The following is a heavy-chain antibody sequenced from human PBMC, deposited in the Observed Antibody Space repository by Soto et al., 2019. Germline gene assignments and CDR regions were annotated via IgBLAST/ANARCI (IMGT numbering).Heavy chain of an antibody. J-gene: IGHJ5*02. CDR3: ARGPVVPAAIEGNWFDP. Sequence: QVQLQESGPGLVKPSQTLSLTCTVSGGSISSGGYYWSWIRQHPGKGLEWIGYIYYSGSTYYNPSLKSLVTISVDTSKNQFSLKLSSVTAADTAVYYCARGPVVPAAIEGNWFDPWGQGTLVTVSS. D-gene: IGHD2-2*01. V-gene: IGHV4-31*01. CDR1: GGSISSGGYY. CDR2: IYYSGST.